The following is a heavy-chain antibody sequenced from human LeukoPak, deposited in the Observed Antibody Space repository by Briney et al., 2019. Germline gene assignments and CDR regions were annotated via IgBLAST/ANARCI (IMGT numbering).Heavy chain of an antibody. CDR3: AKERNLEIAVAGTIFDY. CDR2: ISYSGGTT. D-gene: IGHD6-19*01. V-gene: IGHV3-23*01. Sequence: GGSLRLSCAASGFTFSSYSMNWVRQAPGKGLEWVSTISYSGGTTYHTDSVKGRFTISRDNSKNMIYLEMNSLRAEDTAVYYCAKERNLEIAVAGTIFDYWGQGTLVTVSS. J-gene: IGHJ4*02. CDR1: GFTFSSYS.